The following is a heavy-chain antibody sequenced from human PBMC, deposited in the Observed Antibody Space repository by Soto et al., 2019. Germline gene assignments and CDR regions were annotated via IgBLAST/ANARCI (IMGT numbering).Heavy chain of an antibody. J-gene: IGHJ4*02. CDR1: GYTFTNYI. V-gene: IGHV1-18*01. CDR2: ISAYNGNT. Sequence: QVQLVQSGAEVKKPGASVKVSCKASGYTFTNYIISWVRQAPGQGLEWMGWISAYNGNTKYAQKRQGRVTMTTDTSTSTASMELRSLSSDDTAVYYCARDTPRPDYWGQGTLVTVSS. CDR3: ARDTPRPDY.